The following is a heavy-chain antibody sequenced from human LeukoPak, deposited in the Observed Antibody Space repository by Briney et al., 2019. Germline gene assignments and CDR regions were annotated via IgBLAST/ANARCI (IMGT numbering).Heavy chain of an antibody. CDR1: GFTFTTYA. D-gene: IGHD6-19*01. V-gene: IGHV3-23*01. CDR3: AKDLALAGTGGGFDV. CDR2: ISGGGDKA. Sequence: GGSLRLSCAASGFTFTTYAIIWVRQAPGKGLEWVSGISGGGDKAYYADSVNGRFTISRDNSKNTVSLQMSSLRAEDTALYYCAKDLALAGTGGGFDVWGQGTRVAVSS. J-gene: IGHJ3*01.